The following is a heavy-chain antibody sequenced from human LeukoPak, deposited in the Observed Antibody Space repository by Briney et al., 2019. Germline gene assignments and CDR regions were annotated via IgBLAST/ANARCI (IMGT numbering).Heavy chain of an antibody. D-gene: IGHD3-3*01. CDR2: IYYSGSP. V-gene: IGHV4-31*11. CDR1: GVSIRSAGYS. CDR3: ARDGATGVFET. J-gene: IGHJ5*02. Sequence: SETLSLTCAVSGVSIRSAGYSYYWIRQYSGKGLEWIGHIYYSGSPSYDPSLKSRVTISMDTSKNHFSLNLTSVTAADTAVYFCARDGATGVFETWGQGTLVAVSS.